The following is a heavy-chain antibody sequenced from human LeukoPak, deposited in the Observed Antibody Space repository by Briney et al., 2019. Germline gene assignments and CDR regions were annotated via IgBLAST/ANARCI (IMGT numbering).Heavy chain of an antibody. V-gene: IGHV3-21*01. CDR3: ARDRLSGDGMDV. Sequence: KPGGSLRLSCAVSGFTFSSYSMNWVRQAPGKGLEWVSSISSSSSYIYYADSVKGRFTISRDNAKNSLYLQMNSLRAEDTAVYYCARDRLSGDGMDVWGQGTTVTVSS. CDR2: ISSSSSYI. D-gene: IGHD3-10*01. CDR1: GFTFSSYS. J-gene: IGHJ6*02.